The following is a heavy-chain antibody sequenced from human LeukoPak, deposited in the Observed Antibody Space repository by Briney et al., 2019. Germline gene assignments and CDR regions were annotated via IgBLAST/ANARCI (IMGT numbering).Heavy chain of an antibody. CDR1: GFTFSSYG. J-gene: IGHJ5*02. V-gene: IGHV3-30*18. CDR3: AKPRYHSGYDWSRFDP. Sequence: GGSLRLSCAASGFTFSSYGMHWVRQAPGKGLEWVAVISYDGSNKYYADSVKGRFTISRDNSKNTLYLQMNSLRAEDTAVYYCAKPRYHSGYDWSRFDPWGQGTLVTVSS. CDR2: ISYDGSNK. D-gene: IGHD5-12*01.